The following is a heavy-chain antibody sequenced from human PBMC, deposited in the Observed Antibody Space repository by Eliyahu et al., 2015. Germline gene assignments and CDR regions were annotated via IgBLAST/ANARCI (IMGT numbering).Heavy chain of an antibody. V-gene: IGHV1-69*01. J-gene: IGHJ4*02. D-gene: IGHD6-19*01. CDR2: ITSLFGKA. CDR3: ARPSADNSGVSKPFDY. CDR1: VGTFSXHA. Sequence: QVQLVQSGAEVKKPGSSVXVSCTASVGTFSXHAFNWVRQAPGQGLEWMXGITSLFGKANYGQKFQGRVTITADESTSTAYMELSSLRSEDTAVYYCARPSADNSGVSKPFDYWGQGTLVTVSS.